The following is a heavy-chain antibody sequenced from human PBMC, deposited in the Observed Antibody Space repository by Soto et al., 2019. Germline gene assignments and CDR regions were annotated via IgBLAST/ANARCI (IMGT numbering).Heavy chain of an antibody. Sequence: SGGTFSSYTISWVRQAPGQGLEWMGRIIPILGIANYAQKLQGRVTITADKSTSTAYMELSSLRSEDTAVYYCAREASGAYDFWSGSYYYYMDVWGKGTTVTVSS. CDR1: GGTFSSYT. D-gene: IGHD3-3*01. V-gene: IGHV1-69*04. J-gene: IGHJ6*03. CDR3: AREASGAYDFWSGSYYYYMDV. CDR2: IIPILGIA.